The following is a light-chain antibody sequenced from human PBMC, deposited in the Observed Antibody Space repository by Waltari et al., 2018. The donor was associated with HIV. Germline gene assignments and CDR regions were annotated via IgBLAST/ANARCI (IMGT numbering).Light chain of an antibody. Sequence: EVVLTQSPATLSVSPGERATLSCWASQNVNNYLAWYQQKPGQAPRLLIYDASTRATGVPARFSGSGSGTEFTITITSLQSEDFAVYYCHQYHNWPPFTFGQGTKLEI. CDR1: QNVNNY. CDR2: DAS. V-gene: IGKV3-15*01. CDR3: HQYHNWPPFT. J-gene: IGKJ2*01.